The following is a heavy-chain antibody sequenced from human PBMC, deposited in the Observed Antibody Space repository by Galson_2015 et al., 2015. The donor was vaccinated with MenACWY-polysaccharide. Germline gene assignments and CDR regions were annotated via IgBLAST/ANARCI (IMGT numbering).Heavy chain of an antibody. Sequence: SVKVSCKASGGTFSSYAISWVRQAPGQGLEWMGGIIPIFGTANYAQKFQGRVTITADESTSTAYMELSSLRSEDTAVYYCARGPSYYYDSSGYWRYFQHWGQGTLVTVSS. CDR2: IIPIFGTA. CDR1: GGTFSSYA. J-gene: IGHJ1*01. V-gene: IGHV1-69*13. D-gene: IGHD3-22*01. CDR3: ARGPSYYYDSSGYWRYFQH.